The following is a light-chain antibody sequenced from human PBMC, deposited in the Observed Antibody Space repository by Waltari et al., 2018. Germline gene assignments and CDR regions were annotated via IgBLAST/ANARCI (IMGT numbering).Light chain of an antibody. CDR1: QRISSY. CDR2: AAS. J-gene: IGKJ1*01. Sequence: DIQMTQSPSSLSASVGDSVTIACRASQRISSYLNWYQQKPGQAPTLLIYAASSVESGVPSRFSGSGFGTDFTLTINSLQPEDFAVYYCQQTYSNFRTFGQGTKVDVK. CDR3: QQTYSNFRT. V-gene: IGKV1-39*01.